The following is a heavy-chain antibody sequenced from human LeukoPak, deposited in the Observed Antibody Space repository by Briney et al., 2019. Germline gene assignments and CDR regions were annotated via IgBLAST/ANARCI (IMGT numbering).Heavy chain of an antibody. CDR3: ARRFDS. Sequence: GGSLRLSCAASGFTFSTYGMNWVRQAPGKGLEWVSYISSSSSTIYYADSVKGRFTISRDDAQSSLHLQMNSLRAEDTAIYYCARRFDSWGQGTLVTVSS. V-gene: IGHV3-48*01. J-gene: IGHJ5*01. CDR1: GFTFSTYG. CDR2: ISSSSSTI.